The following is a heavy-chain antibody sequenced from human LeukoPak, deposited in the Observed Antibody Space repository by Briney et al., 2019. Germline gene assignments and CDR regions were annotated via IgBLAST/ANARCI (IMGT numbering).Heavy chain of an antibody. Sequence: SETLSLTCAVYGGSFSGYYWSWIRQPPGKGLEWIGEINHSGSTNYNPSLKSRVTISVDTSKNQFSLKLSSVTAADTAVYYCARAYIAAGWFDPWAREPWSPSPQ. CDR3: ARAYIAAGWFDP. D-gene: IGHD6-13*01. CDR1: GGSFSGYY. J-gene: IGHJ5*02. CDR2: INHSGST. V-gene: IGHV4-34*01.